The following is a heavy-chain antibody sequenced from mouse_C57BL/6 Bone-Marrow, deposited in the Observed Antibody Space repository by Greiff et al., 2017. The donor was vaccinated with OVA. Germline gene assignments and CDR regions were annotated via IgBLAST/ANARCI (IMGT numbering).Heavy chain of an antibody. V-gene: IGHV1-59*01. D-gene: IGHD1-1*01. Sequence: QVQLQQPGAELVRPGTSVKLSCKASGYTFTSYWMHWVKQRPGQGLEWIGVIDPSDSYTNYNQKFKGKATLTVDTSSSTAYMQLSSLTSEDSAVYYCAWRFITTVVDWYFDVWGTGTTVTVSS. J-gene: IGHJ1*03. CDR3: AWRFITTVVDWYFDV. CDR2: IDPSDSYT. CDR1: GYTFTSYW.